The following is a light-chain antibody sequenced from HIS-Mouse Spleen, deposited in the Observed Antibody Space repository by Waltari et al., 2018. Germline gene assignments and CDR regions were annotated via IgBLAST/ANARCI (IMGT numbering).Light chain of an antibody. CDR3: QVWDSSSDHPV. CDR1: NTGSKS. J-gene: IGLJ3*02. CDR2: DDS. V-gene: IGLV3-21*02. Sequence: SYVLTQPPSVSVAPGQTARITCGGNNTGSKSVHWYQQKPGQAPVLVVYDDSDRPSGIPGRFSGSNSGNTATLTISRVEAGDEADYYCQVWDSSSDHPVFGGGTKLTVL.